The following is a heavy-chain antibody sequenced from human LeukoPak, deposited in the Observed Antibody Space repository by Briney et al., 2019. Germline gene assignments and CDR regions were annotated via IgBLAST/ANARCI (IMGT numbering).Heavy chain of an antibody. J-gene: IGHJ4*02. CDR1: GGSFSGYY. CDR2: INHSGST. V-gene: IGHV4-34*01. D-gene: IGHD6-19*01. Sequence: SETLSLTCAVYGGSFSGYYWSWIRQPPGKGLEWIGEINHSGSTNYNPSLKSRVTISVDTSKNQFSLKLSSVTAADTAVYYCARAWSSGVEPWGQGTLVTVSS. CDR3: ARAWSSGVEP.